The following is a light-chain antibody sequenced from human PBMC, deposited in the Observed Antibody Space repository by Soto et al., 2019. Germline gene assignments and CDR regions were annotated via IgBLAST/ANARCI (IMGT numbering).Light chain of an antibody. Sequence: QSVLTQPPSVSGTPGQRVTISCSGSSSNIGSKTVNWYQELPGTAPKLLIFSNNRRPSGVPDRFSGSKSGTSASLAISGLQSEDEADYYCAAWDDSLHYVFGSGTQLTVL. V-gene: IGLV1-44*01. CDR2: SNN. CDR3: AAWDDSLHYV. CDR1: SSNIGSKT. J-gene: IGLJ7*01.